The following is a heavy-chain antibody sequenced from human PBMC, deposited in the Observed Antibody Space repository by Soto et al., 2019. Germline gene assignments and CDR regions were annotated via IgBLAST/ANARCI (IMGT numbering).Heavy chain of an antibody. V-gene: IGHV4-30-2*01. CDR3: ARGGIVVVQAAMGAFDI. CDR1: GGSISSGGYS. CDR2: IYHSGST. J-gene: IGHJ3*02. D-gene: IGHD2-2*01. Sequence: SETLSLTCAVSGGSISSGGYSWSWIRRPPGKGLEWIGYIYHSGSTYYNPSLKSRVTISVDRSKNQFSLKLSSVTAADTAVYYCARGGIVVVQAAMGAFDIWGQGTMVTVSS.